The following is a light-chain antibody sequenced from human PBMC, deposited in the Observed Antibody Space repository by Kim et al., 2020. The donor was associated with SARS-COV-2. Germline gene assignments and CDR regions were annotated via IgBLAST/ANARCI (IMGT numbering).Light chain of an antibody. CDR3: QQYNSYPWT. V-gene: IGKV1-5*01. Sequence: AAVGDRATITCRASQSISSWLAWYQQKPGKAPKLLIYDASSLESGVPSRFSGSGSGTEFTLTISSLQPDDFATYYCQQYNSYPWTFGQGTKVDIK. CDR2: DAS. J-gene: IGKJ1*01. CDR1: QSISSW.